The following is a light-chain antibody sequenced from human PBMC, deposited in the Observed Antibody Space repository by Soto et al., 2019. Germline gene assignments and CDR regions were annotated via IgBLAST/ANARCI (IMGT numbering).Light chain of an antibody. CDR2: KAS. J-gene: IGKJ4*01. CDR1: QSISSW. Sequence: DIQMTQSPSTLSASVGDRVTITCRASQSISSWLAWYQQKPGKAPKLLIYKASSLESGVPSRFSGSGSGTEFTLTISSLQPDDFASYFCHQYNSYSITFGVGTKVEIK. V-gene: IGKV1-5*03. CDR3: HQYNSYSIT.